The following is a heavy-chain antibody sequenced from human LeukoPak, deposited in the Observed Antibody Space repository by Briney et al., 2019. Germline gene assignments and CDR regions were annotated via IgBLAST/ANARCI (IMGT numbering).Heavy chain of an antibody. V-gene: IGHV3-30*19. CDR1: GFSFSTYA. Sequence: PGGSLRLSCAASGFSFSTYAMHWLRQAPGKGLEWVAVISYDGSNKYYADSVKGRFTISRDNSKNTLYLQMNSLRAEDTAVYYCARGEVPAAISLLDYWGQGTLVTVSS. D-gene: IGHD2-2*01. CDR2: ISYDGSNK. CDR3: ARGEVPAAISLLDY. J-gene: IGHJ4*02.